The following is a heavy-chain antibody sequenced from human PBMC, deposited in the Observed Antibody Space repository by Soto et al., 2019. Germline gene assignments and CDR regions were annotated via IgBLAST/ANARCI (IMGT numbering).Heavy chain of an antibody. CDR3: ARSDRIAARPRFDY. CDR2: IIPIFGTA. V-gene: IGHV1-69*01. J-gene: IGHJ4*02. CDR1: GGTFSSYA. Sequence: QVQLVQSGAEVKKPGSSVKVSCKASGGTFSSYAISWVRQAPGQGLEWMGGIIPIFGTANYAQKFQGRVTITADDSTSTAYMELSILRSEDTAVYYGARSDRIAARPRFDYWGQGTLVTVSS. D-gene: IGHD6-6*01.